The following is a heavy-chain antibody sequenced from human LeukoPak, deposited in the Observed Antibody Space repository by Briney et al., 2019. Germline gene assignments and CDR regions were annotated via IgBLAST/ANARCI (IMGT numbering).Heavy chain of an antibody. V-gene: IGHV3-23*01. CDR2: ISGSGGST. J-gene: IGHJ4*02. CDR3: AKVASKPLMITFGAVREFDY. Sequence: GGSLRLSCAASGFTFSSYAMSWVRQAPGKGLEWVSAISGSGGSTYYADSEKGRFTISRDNSKNTLYLQMNSLRAEDTAVYYCAKVASKPLMITFGAVREFDYWGQGTLVTVSS. D-gene: IGHD3-16*01. CDR1: GFTFSSYA.